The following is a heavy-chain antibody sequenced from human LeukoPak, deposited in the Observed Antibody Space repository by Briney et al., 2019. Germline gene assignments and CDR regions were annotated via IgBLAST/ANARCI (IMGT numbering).Heavy chain of an antibody. V-gene: IGHV1-8*03. Sequence: ASVKVSCKASGYTFTSYDINGVRQATGQGLEWMGWMNPNSGNTGYAQKFQGRVTITRNTSISTAYMELSSLRSEDTAVYYCARDHYDSSGYDYWGQGTLVTVSS. D-gene: IGHD3-22*01. J-gene: IGHJ4*02. CDR2: MNPNSGNT. CDR3: ARDHYDSSGYDY. CDR1: GYTFTSYD.